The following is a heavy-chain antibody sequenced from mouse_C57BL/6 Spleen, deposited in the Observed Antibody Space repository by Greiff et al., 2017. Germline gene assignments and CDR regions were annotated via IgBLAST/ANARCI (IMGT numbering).Heavy chain of an antibody. D-gene: IGHD1-1*01. J-gene: IGHJ2*01. Sequence: QVQLQQPGAELVMPGASVKLSCKASGYTFTSYWMHWVKQRPGQGLEWIGEIDPSDSYTNYNQKFKGKSTLTVDKSSSTAYMQLSSLTSEDSAVYYCATYGSSHFDYWGQGTTLTVSS. CDR3: ATYGSSHFDY. V-gene: IGHV1-69*01. CDR2: IDPSDSYT. CDR1: GYTFTSYW.